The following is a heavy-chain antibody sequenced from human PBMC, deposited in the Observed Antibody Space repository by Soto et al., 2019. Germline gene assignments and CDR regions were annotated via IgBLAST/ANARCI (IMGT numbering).Heavy chain of an antibody. CDR3: ARNGGGSGSYYSIDV. D-gene: IGHD1-26*01. CDR2: INPDSGGT. CDR1: GYSFSDHY. J-gene: IGHJ4*02. V-gene: IGHV1-2*04. Sequence: GASVKVSCKASGYSFSDHYIHWVRQAPGQGLEWMGWINPDSGGTNYAQKFQDWVIMTSDTSINTVYMELSGLRSDDIAVYYCARNGGGSGSYYSIDVWGPGTLVTVS.